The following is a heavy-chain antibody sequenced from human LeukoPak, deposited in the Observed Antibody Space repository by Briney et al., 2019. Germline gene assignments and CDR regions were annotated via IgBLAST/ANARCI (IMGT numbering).Heavy chain of an antibody. Sequence: GGSLRLSCAGSAFTFSSYSMNWVRQAPGKGLEWVSYISSSGSTIYYADSVKGRFTISRDNAKNSLYLQMNSLRAEDTAVYYCARVLDIVVVPAAIASDYWGQGTLVTVSS. CDR2: ISSSGSTI. D-gene: IGHD2-2*03. CDR3: ARVLDIVVVPAAIASDY. J-gene: IGHJ4*02. V-gene: IGHV3-48*03. CDR1: AFTFSSYS.